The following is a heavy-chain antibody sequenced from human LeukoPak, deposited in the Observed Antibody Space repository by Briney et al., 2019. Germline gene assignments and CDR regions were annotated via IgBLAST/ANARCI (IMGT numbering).Heavy chain of an antibody. CDR2: VKDDGSVK. V-gene: IGHV3-7*01. Sequence: RGSLRLSCAASGFIFSRYWMSWVRQAPGKGLEWVANVKDDGSVKYYVDSVKGRFTISRDNAKNSVYLQMTSLRADDTAIYYCATSADSPGNSWGQGTLITVSS. D-gene: IGHD4-23*01. CDR3: ATSADSPGNS. J-gene: IGHJ4*02. CDR1: GFIFSRYW.